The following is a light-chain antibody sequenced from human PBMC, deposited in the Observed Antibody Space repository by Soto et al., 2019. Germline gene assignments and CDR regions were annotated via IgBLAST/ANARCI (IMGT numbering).Light chain of an antibody. CDR3: QQYNNWPPT. V-gene: IGKV3-15*01. J-gene: IGKJ1*01. Sequence: IVMTQSPATLSVSPGERSTLSCRASQSVSSNLAWYQQKPGQAPRLLIYGASTRATGIPARFSGSGSGTEFTLTISSLQSEDLAVYYCQQYNNWPPTFGQGTKVDIK. CDR2: GAS. CDR1: QSVSSN.